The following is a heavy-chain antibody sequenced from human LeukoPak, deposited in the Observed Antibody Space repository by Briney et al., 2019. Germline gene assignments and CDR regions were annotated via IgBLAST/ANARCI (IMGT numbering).Heavy chain of an antibody. CDR2: MNPNSGNT. CDR3: ARDDSSGWYGPSDY. J-gene: IGHJ4*02. D-gene: IGHD6-19*01. Sequence: APVKVSCKASGYTFTSYDINWVRQATGQGLEWMGWMNPNSGNTGYAQKFQGRVTMTRNTSISTAYMELSSLRSEDTAVYYCARDDSSGWYGPSDYWGQGTLVTVSS. V-gene: IGHV1-8*01. CDR1: GYTFTSYD.